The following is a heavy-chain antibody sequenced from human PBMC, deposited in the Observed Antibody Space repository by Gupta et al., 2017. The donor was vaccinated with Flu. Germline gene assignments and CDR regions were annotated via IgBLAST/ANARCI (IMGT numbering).Heavy chain of an antibody. CDR2: INPDTGDT. J-gene: IGHJ4*02. Sequence: YTNWFRQAPGQGLEWMGWINPDTGDTKDGQKFEGRVTMARDTSVNTAYMELTRLTSDDTAVYSCARDPYNFWSGYFHHFDSWGPGTLVTVSS. CDR3: ARDPYNFWSGYFHHFDS. D-gene: IGHD3-3*01. CDR1: Y. V-gene: IGHV1-2*02.